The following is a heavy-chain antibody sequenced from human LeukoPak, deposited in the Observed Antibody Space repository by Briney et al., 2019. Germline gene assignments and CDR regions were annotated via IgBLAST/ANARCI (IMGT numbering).Heavy chain of an antibody. Sequence: ASVKVSCKASGGTFSSYAISWVRQAPGQGLEWMGGINPIFGTANYAQKFQGRVTITADESTSTAYMELSSLRSEDTAVYYCASHRGVVPAAMPVEYYYYGMDVWGQGTTVTVSS. CDR2: INPIFGTA. V-gene: IGHV1-69*13. D-gene: IGHD2-2*01. J-gene: IGHJ6*02. CDR3: ASHRGVVPAAMPVEYYYYGMDV. CDR1: GGTFSSYA.